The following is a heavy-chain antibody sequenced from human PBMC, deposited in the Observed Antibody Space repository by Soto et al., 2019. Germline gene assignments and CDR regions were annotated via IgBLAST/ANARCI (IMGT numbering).Heavy chain of an antibody. CDR3: ARLRTVPTFDY. CDR1: GGSIGTYY. Sequence: KASETLSLTCTVSGGSIGTYYWSWIRQPPGKGLEWIGYIYYSGSTNDNPSLKSRVTMSVDTSKNQFSLNLSSVTAADTAVYYCARLRTVPTFDYWGQGTLVTVPS. V-gene: IGHV4-59*08. CDR2: IYYSGST. J-gene: IGHJ4*02. D-gene: IGHD4-4*01.